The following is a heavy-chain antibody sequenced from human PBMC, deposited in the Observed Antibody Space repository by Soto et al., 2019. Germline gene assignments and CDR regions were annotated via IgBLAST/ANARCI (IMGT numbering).Heavy chain of an antibody. CDR3: ALSYQLPFDY. Sequence: QVQLVQSGAEVKKPGASVKVSCKASGYTFTSYYMHWVRQAPGQGLEWMGIINPSGGSTSYAQKFQGRVTMTRDTSTSTGYMELSSLRSEDTAVYYCALSYQLPFDYWGQGTLVTVSS. J-gene: IGHJ4*02. D-gene: IGHD2-2*01. CDR2: INPSGGST. V-gene: IGHV1-46*03. CDR1: GYTFTSYY.